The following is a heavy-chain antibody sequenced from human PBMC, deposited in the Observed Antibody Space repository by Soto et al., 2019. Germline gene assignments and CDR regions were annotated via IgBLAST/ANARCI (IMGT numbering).Heavy chain of an antibody. Sequence: QVQLQESGPGLVKPSETLSLTCTVSGGSVSSGSYYWSWIRQPPGKGLGGIGYIYYTGSTSYNPSLKGRVTISVDTSKNQFSLKLSSVTAADTAVYYCARVSSSWGLVNYFDYWGQGTLVTVSS. D-gene: IGHD6-13*01. V-gene: IGHV4-61*01. J-gene: IGHJ4*02. CDR2: IYYTGST. CDR1: GGSVSSGSYY. CDR3: ARVSSSWGLVNYFDY.